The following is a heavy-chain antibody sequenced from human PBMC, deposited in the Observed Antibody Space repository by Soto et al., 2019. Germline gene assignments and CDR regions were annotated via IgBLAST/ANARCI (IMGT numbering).Heavy chain of an antibody. CDR2: IWYDGSNK. V-gene: IGHV3-33*01. CDR1: GFTFSSYG. D-gene: IGHD3-3*01. J-gene: IGHJ4*02. Sequence: GGSLRLSCAASGFTFSSYGMHWVRQAPGKGLEWVAVIWYDGSNKYYADSVKGRFTISRDNSKNTLYLQMNSLRAEDTAVYYCASLQGYDFWSGYSRNDYWGQGTLVTVSS. CDR3: ASLQGYDFWSGYSRNDY.